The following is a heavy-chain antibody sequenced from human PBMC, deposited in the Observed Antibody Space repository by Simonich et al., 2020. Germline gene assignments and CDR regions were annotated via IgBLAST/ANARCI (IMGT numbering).Heavy chain of an antibody. V-gene: IGHV4-34*01. CDR3: ARGKGWKNAFDI. CDR2: INQSGST. CDR1: GGAFSGYY. Sequence: QVQIQQWGAGLLKPSETLSLTGAVYGGAFSGYYWGCIRQPPGKVLEWIGEINQSGSTNYNPALKSRVTIAVDTSKNQFSRKLSSVTAADTAVYYCARGKGWKNAFDIWGQGTMVTVSS. D-gene: IGHD1-1*01. J-gene: IGHJ3*02.